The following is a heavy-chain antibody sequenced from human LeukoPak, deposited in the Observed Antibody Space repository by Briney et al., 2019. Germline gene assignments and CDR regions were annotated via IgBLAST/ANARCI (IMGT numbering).Heavy chain of an antibody. V-gene: IGHV4-59*01. Sequence: SETLSLTCAVYGGSFSGYYWSWIRQPPGKGLEWIGYIDHTGSTNYNPSLNSRVTISRDTSKNHFSLELSSVTAAGTAVYFCARGRVSSSSWSSTYYYYFYMDVWGKGTTVTVSS. D-gene: IGHD6-13*01. CDR1: GGSFSGYY. CDR2: IDHTGST. CDR3: ARGRVSSSSWSSTYYYYFYMDV. J-gene: IGHJ6*03.